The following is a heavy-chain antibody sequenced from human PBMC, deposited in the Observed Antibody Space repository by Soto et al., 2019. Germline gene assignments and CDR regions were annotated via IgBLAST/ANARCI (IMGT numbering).Heavy chain of an antibody. V-gene: IGHV4-31*03. Sequence: SETLSLTCTVSGGSISSGGYYWSWIRQHPGKGLEWIGYIYYSGSTYYNPSLKSRVTISVDTSKNQFSLKLSSVTAADTAVYYCASAERIVVVPAAIDAFDIWGQGTMVTVSS. CDR1: GGSISSGGYY. J-gene: IGHJ3*02. D-gene: IGHD2-2*01. CDR3: ASAERIVVVPAAIDAFDI. CDR2: IYYSGST.